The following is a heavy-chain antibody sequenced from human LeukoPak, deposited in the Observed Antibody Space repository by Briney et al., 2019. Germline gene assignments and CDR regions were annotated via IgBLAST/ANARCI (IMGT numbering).Heavy chain of an antibody. V-gene: IGHV3-23*01. CDR2: IDGSGTIT. J-gene: IGHJ4*02. D-gene: IGHD6-19*01. CDR3: ARDGTSSGWSFDY. CDR1: GFTLSNYW. Sequence: GGSLRLSCAASGFTLSNYWMHWVRQAPGKGLEWVSAIDGSGTITYSADSVKGRFTIFRDNSKNTLFLQMNTLRAEDTAVYYCARDGTSSGWSFDYWGRGTLVTVSS.